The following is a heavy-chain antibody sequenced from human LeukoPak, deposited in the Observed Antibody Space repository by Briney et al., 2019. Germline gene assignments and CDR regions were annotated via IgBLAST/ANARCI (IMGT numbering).Heavy chain of an antibody. CDR3: ARDQGYFDL. V-gene: IGHV4-59*12. CDR1: GGSISGYY. Sequence: SETLPLTCTVSGGSISGYYWNWVRQAPGKGLEWIGDIYHSGSTNYNPSLKSRVTIAVDKSKNQFPLKLSFVTAADTAVYYCARDQGYFDLWGRGTLVSVSS. CDR2: IYHSGST. J-gene: IGHJ2*01.